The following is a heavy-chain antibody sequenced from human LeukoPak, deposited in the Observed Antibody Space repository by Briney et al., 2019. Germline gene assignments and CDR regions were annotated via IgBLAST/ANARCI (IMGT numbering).Heavy chain of an antibody. CDR3: AKDEEYCGGDCYAFNM. J-gene: IGHJ3*02. V-gene: IGHV3-30*02. Sequence: GGSLRLSCAASGFMFSNYGMHWVRQAPDKGLAWVTFIRYDGTNKDYADSVKGRFTVSRDNSQNTLYLQMNSLRAEDTGVYYCAKDEEYCGGDCYAFNMWGQGTMVTVSS. D-gene: IGHD2-21*02. CDR1: GFMFSNYG. CDR2: IRYDGTNK.